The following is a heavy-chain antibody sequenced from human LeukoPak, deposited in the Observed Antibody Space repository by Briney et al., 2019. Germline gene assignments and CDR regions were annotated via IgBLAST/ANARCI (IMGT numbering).Heavy chain of an antibody. D-gene: IGHD1-1*01. CDR2: ISGCGGST. Sequence: GGSLRLSCAASGFTFSSYAMSWVRQAPGKGREWVSAISGCGGSTFYAASVKSRFTTSRDNTKNTLYLQMNSRRAEDTAVYYSAKAWNGNDYWGQGTLVTVSS. V-gene: IGHV3-23*01. J-gene: IGHJ4*02. CDR3: AKAWNGNDY. CDR1: GFTFSSYA.